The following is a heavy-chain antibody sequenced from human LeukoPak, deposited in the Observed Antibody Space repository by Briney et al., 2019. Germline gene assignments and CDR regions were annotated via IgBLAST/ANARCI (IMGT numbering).Heavy chain of an antibody. CDR1: GVSISSSDYY. CDR3: ARDQAACSGYYYCSSMFPIDI. J-gene: IGHJ3*02. D-gene: IGHD3-22*01. Sequence: SETLSLTCTVSGVSISSSDYYWGWIRQPPGKGLEWIGSIYHSGSTYYYPSLESRVTISVDTSKNQFSLKLSSVTAADTAVYFCARDQAACSGYYYCSSMFPIDIWGQGTMVTVSS. V-gene: IGHV4-39*07. CDR2: IYHSGST.